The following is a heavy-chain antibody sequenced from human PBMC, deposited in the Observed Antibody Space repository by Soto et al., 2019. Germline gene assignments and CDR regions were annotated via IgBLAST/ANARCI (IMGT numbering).Heavy chain of an antibody. J-gene: IGHJ4*02. CDR3: SRPVVGRTGDY. CDR1: GFTFSGSA. CDR2: IRSKTNSFAT. Sequence: EVQLVESGGGLVQPGGSLKLSCAASGFTFSGSAIHWVRQASGKGLEWVGRIRSKTNSFATAYAASVNGRFTISRDDSKNTAYLQMNSLKTEDTAVSYCSRPVVGRTGDYWGQGTLVTVSS. D-gene: IGHD1-26*01. V-gene: IGHV3-73*02.